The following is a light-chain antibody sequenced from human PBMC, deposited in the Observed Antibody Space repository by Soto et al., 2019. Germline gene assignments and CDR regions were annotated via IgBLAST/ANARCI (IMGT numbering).Light chain of an antibody. CDR3: QQYAYPPPHT. Sequence: AVTQWTGVLSWSPGERAIRSCRAIQSTDTNSLAWYQQKPGQAPRLLIYDASSRATGIPDRFSGRGSGADFTLTISRLEPEDFAVYYCQQYAYPPPHTLGQGT. V-gene: IGKV3-20*01. CDR2: DAS. CDR1: QSTDTNS. J-gene: IGKJ2*01.